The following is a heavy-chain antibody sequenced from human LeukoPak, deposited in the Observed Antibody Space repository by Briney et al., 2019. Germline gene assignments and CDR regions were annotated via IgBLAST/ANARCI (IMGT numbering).Heavy chain of an antibody. Sequence: PGGSLRLACAASGFTFSSYEMNWVRQAPGKGLEWVSYISSSAGTTYYADSVKGRFTISRDNAKNSLYLQMNSLRAEDTAVYYCARGRAGNYYNHNDYWGQGTLVTVSS. V-gene: IGHV3-48*03. D-gene: IGHD3-10*01. CDR1: GFTFSSYE. J-gene: IGHJ4*01. CDR2: ISSSAGTT. CDR3: ARGRAGNYYNHNDY.